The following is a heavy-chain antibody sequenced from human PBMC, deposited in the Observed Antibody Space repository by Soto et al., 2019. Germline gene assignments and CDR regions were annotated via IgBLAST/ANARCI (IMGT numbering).Heavy chain of an antibody. D-gene: IGHD3-3*01. CDR3: ANGKTRFLEWLMDV. V-gene: IGHV3-23*01. J-gene: IGHJ6*04. CDR1: GFTFSSYA. Sequence: EVQLLESGGGLVQPGGSLRLSCAASGFTFSSYAMSWVRQAPGKGLEWVSAISGSGGSTYYADSVKGRFTISRDNSKNTLYLQMNSLRAEDTAVYYCANGKTRFLEWLMDVWGKGTTVTVSS. CDR2: ISGSGGST.